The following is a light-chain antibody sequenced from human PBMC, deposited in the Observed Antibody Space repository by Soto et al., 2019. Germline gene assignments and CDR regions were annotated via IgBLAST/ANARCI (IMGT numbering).Light chain of an antibody. J-gene: IGKJ3*01. V-gene: IGKV3-20*01. Sequence: EIVLTQSPGTLSLSPGERATLSCRASQSVSSSYLAWYQQKPGQAPRLLIYGASSRATGIPDRFGGSGSGTDFTLTISRLEPEDFAVYYCQQYRSSLFTFAPGTNVAIK. CDR1: QSVSSSY. CDR2: GAS. CDR3: QQYRSSLFT.